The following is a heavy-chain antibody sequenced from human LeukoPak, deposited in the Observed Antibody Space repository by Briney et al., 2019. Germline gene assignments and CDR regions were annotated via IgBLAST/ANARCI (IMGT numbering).Heavy chain of an antibody. V-gene: IGHV1-2*02. Sequence: ASVKVSCKASGYTXTGYYFHWVRQAPGQGLEWMGWINPNSGGTNSAQQFQGRVTLTRDTSISTAYMELSSLRADDTAVYYCAKATGGWYFDYWGQGTLVTVSS. CDR1: GYTXTGYY. J-gene: IGHJ4*02. D-gene: IGHD6-19*01. CDR2: INPNSGGT. CDR3: AKATGGWYFDY.